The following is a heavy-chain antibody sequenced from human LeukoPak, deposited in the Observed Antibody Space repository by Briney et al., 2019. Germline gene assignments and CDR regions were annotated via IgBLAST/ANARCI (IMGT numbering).Heavy chain of an antibody. CDR1: GFTFSNFY. D-gene: IGHD2-21*02. J-gene: IGHJ4*02. Sequence: GGSLRLSCAASGFTFSNFYLHWVRQAPGKGLVWVSRINADGSLINYADSVKGRFTVFRDNAESTLYLQMNSLRAEDTAVYYCASELAHCVGDCLKNWGQGTQVTVSS. CDR2: INADGSLI. CDR3: ASELAHCVGDCLKN. V-gene: IGHV3-74*01.